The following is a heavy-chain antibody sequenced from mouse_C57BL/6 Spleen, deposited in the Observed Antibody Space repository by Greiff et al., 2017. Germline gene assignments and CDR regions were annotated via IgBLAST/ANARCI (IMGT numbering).Heavy chain of an antibody. V-gene: IGHV1-85*01. D-gene: IGHD2-4*01. CDR1: GYTFTSYD. J-gene: IGHJ2*01. CDR3: AREGYDDDADDY. Sequence: VQLQQSGPELVKPGASVKLSCKASGYTFTSYDINWVKPRPGQGLEWIGLIYPRDGSTKYNEKFKGKATLTVDTSSSTAYMQLHSLTSEDSAVYFCAREGYDDDADDYWGQGTTLTVSS. CDR2: IYPRDGST.